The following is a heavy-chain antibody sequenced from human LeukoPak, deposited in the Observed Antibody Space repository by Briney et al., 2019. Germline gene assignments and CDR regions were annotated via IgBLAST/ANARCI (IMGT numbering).Heavy chain of an antibody. CDR2: IIPIFGTA. CDR1: GGTFSSYA. Sequence: ASVKVSCKASGGTFSSYAISWVRQAPGQGLEWMGGIIPIFGTANYAQKFQGRVTITTDESTSTAYMELSSLRSEDTAVYYCARAQDRAYYYDSSGYSLRGPFDYWGQGTLVTVSS. D-gene: IGHD3-22*01. V-gene: IGHV1-69*05. CDR3: ARAQDRAYYYDSSGYSLRGPFDY. J-gene: IGHJ4*02.